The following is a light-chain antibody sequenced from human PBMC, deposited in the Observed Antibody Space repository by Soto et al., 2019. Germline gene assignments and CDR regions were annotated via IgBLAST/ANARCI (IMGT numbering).Light chain of an antibody. J-gene: IGKJ2*01. CDR3: QQYKSSPYT. CDR1: QSINSW. V-gene: IGKV1-5*03. CDR2: KAS. Sequence: DIQMTQSPSTLSASVGDRVTITCRASQSINSWLAWYQQKPGKAPNLLIYKASSLESGVPSRFSSSGSGTEFTLTINSLQPDDFATYYCQQYKSSPYTFGQGTKLEIK.